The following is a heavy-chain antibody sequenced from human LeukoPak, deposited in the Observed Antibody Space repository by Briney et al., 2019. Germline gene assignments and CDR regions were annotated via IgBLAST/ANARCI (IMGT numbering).Heavy chain of an antibody. CDR2: IYYSGST. V-gene: IGHV4-59*08. D-gene: IGHD3-22*01. J-gene: IGHJ3*02. Sequence: SETLSLTCTVSGGSISGTYYWSWIRQPPGKGLEWIGYIYYSGSTNYNPSLKSRVTISVDTSKNQFSLKLSSVTAADTAVYYCARRAPDYYDSSGYYWGAFDIWGQGTMVTVSS. CDR1: GGSISGTYY. CDR3: ARRAPDYYDSSGYYWGAFDI.